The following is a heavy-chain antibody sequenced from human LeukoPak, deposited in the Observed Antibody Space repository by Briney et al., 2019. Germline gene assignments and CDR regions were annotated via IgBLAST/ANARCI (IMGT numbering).Heavy chain of an antibody. Sequence: GGSLRLSCAASGFTFSSYSMNWVRQAPGKGLEWVSSVSRSSSYIYYVDSVKGRFTISRDNAKNSLYLQMNSLRVEDTAVYYCARTQVGFGELLSYMDVWGKGTTVTVSS. CDR1: GFTFSSYS. CDR2: VSRSSSYI. J-gene: IGHJ6*03. CDR3: ARTQVGFGELLSYMDV. V-gene: IGHV3-21*06. D-gene: IGHD3-10*01.